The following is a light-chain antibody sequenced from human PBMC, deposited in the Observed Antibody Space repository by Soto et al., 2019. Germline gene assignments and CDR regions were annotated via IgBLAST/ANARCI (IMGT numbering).Light chain of an antibody. CDR2: SHN. CDR3: AAWDDILSGPV. V-gene: IGLV1-44*01. Sequence: QPVLTQPPSASGTPGQRVSISCSGSTSNIGRNTVNWYQQLPGTAPKLLIYSHNQRPSGVPDRFSGSKSGTSASLAISGLQSEDEADYYCAAWDDILSGPVFGGGTQLTVL. CDR1: TSNIGRNT. J-gene: IGLJ2*01.